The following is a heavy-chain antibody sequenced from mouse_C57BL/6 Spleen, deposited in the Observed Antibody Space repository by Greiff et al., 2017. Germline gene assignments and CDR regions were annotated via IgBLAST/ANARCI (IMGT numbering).Heavy chain of an antibody. CDR1: GYTFTSYW. D-gene: IGHD4-1*01. CDR2: IYPGSGST. V-gene: IGHV1-55*01. Sequence: LKQPGAELVKPGASVKMSCKASGYTFTSYWITWVKQRPGQGLEWIGDIYPGSGSTNYNEKFKSKATLTVDTSSSTAYMQLSSLTSEDSAVYYCARRGANWDYFDYWGQGTTLTVSS. CDR3: ARRGANWDYFDY. J-gene: IGHJ2*01.